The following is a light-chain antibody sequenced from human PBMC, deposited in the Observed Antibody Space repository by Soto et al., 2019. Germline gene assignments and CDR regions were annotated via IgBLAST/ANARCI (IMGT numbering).Light chain of an antibody. CDR2: NVN. CDR3: SSFAGSDNVV. J-gene: IGLJ2*01. CDR1: SSDVGSYDY. Sequence: QSALIQPPSVSGSPGQSVTISCTGTSSDVGSYDYVSWHQQHPGTVPKPMIYNVNTRPSGVPDRFSGSKSGNAASMTISGLQAEDEADYYCSSFAGSDNVVFGGGTKVTVL. V-gene: IGLV2-8*01.